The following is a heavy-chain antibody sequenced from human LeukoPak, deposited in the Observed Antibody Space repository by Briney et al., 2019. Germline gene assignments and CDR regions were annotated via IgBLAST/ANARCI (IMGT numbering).Heavy chain of an antibody. CDR3: AKSMVRGVIHNDY. CDR1: GFTFSSYA. Sequence: GESLKISCAASGFTFSSYAMSWVRQAPGKGLEWVSAISGSGGSTYYADSVKGRFTISRDNSKNTLYLQMNSLRAEDTAVYYCAKSMVRGVIHNDYWGQGTLVTVSS. V-gene: IGHV3-23*01. CDR2: ISGSGGST. D-gene: IGHD3-10*01. J-gene: IGHJ4*02.